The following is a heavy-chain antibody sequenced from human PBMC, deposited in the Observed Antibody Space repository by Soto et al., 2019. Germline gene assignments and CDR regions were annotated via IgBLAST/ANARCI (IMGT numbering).Heavy chain of an antibody. CDR1: GYTFTSYG. J-gene: IGHJ1*01. Sequence: QVQLVQSGAEVKKPGASVKVSCKASGYTFTSYGISWVRQAPGQGLEWMGWISAYNGNTNYAQKLQGRVTMTRDTSTSTGHMERRRLRSDDTAVYDCAGDPPGRAWEPGCFQPWGQGTLVTVSS. CDR3: AGDPPGRAWEPGCFQP. D-gene: IGHD1-26*01. CDR2: ISAYNGNT. V-gene: IGHV1-18*01.